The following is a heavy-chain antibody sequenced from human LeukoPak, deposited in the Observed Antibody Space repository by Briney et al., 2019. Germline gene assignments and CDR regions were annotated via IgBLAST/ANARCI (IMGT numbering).Heavy chain of an antibody. J-gene: IGHJ4*02. CDR2: ISSSGSTI. D-gene: IGHD1-26*01. CDR3: ARGGDSGSYFSDYFDY. V-gene: IGHV3-48*03. Sequence: GGSLRLSCAASGFTFSSYEMNWVRQAPGKGLEGVSYISSSGSTIYYADSVKGRFTISRDNANNSLYLQMNSLRAEDTAVYYCARGGDSGSYFSDYFDYWGQGTLVTVSS. CDR1: GFTFSSYE.